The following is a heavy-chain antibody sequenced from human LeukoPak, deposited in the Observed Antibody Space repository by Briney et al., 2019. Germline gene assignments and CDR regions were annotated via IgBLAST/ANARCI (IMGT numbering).Heavy chain of an antibody. Sequence: GESLKTSLQGSGYHFPSFWIGLVRQIPGKGPEWSGIIYPGESDTIYSPSFQGQVTISADKSISTAYLQWSSLKASDTAMYYCARHTNDYYVSGSSNHVFYYCGMDVWGQGTTVTVSS. CDR1: GYHFPSFW. V-gene: IGHV5-51*01. J-gene: IGHJ6*02. CDR3: ARHTNDYYVSGSSNHVFYYCGMDV. CDR2: IYPGESDT. D-gene: IGHD3-10*01.